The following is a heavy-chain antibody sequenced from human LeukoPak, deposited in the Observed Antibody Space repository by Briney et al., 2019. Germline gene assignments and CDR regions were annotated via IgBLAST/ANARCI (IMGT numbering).Heavy chain of an antibody. CDR2: IRSKTNSYAT. Sequence: PGGSLRLSCAASGFTFSASALHWVRQASGKGLEWVGRIRSKTNSYATAYIASVKGRFTLSRDDSKNTAYLQMNSLKIEDTAVYYCARARVGLTGYHIIDYWGQGTPVTVSS. J-gene: IGHJ4*02. D-gene: IGHD3-9*01. CDR1: GFTFSASA. CDR3: ARARVGLTGYHIIDY. V-gene: IGHV3-73*01.